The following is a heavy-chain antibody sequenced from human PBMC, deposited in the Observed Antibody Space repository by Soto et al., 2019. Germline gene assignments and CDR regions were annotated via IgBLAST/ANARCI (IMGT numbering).Heavy chain of an antibody. D-gene: IGHD5-18*01. J-gene: IGHJ3*02. CDR3: AKGGNDLEYSYGYAHAFDI. CDR2: IIPIFGTA. CDR1: GGTFSSYA. V-gene: IGHV1-69*13. Sequence: SVKVSCKASGGTFSSYAISWVRQAPGQGLEWMGGIIPIFGTANYAQKFQGRVAITADESTSTAYMELSSLRSEDTAVYYCAKGGNDLEYSYGYAHAFDIWGQGTMVTVSS.